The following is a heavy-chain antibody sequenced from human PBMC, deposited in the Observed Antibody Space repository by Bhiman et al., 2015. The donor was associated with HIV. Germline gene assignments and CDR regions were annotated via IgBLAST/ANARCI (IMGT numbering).Heavy chain of an antibody. CDR1: GFTFSSHS. D-gene: IGHD3-3*02. CDR2: ISSSSYYI. V-gene: IGHV3-21*01. Sequence: VQLVESGGGLVKPGGSLRLSCAASGFTFSSHSMNWVRQAPGKGLEWVSSISSSSYYIYYADSVKGRFTISRDNAKNSLYLQMNSLRPEDTAVYYCARDRAPFLEWLSQFDYWGQGTLVSVSS. CDR3: ARDRAPFLEWLSQFDY. J-gene: IGHJ4*02.